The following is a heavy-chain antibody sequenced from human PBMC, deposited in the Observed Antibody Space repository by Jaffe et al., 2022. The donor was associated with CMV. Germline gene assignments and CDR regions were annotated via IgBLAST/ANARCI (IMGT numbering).Heavy chain of an antibody. CDR2: ITSTSPNFV. Sequence: EVQLVESGGDLVKFGGSLRLSCVTSGFTFSSYTMSWVRQAPGKGLEWVSSITSTSPNFVDYADSVKGRFTISRDNAENSLFLQMSSLRAEDTAVYFCARDHFYYGSGSFSPYYYMDVWGKGTTVTVSS. D-gene: IGHD3-10*01. CDR1: GFTFSSYT. V-gene: IGHV3-21*01. CDR3: ARDHFYYGSGSFSPYYYMDV. J-gene: IGHJ6*03.